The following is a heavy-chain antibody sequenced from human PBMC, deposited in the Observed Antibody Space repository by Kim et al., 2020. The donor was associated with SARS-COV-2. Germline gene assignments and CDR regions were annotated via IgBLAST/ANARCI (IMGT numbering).Heavy chain of an antibody. D-gene: IGHD3-9*01. Sequence: RFTISRDNSKNTLYLQMNSLRAEDTAVYYCAKSTGNFDWLLGPGPAFDYWGQGTLVTVSS. CDR3: AKSTGNFDWLLGPGPAFDY. V-gene: IGHV3-23*01. J-gene: IGHJ4*02.